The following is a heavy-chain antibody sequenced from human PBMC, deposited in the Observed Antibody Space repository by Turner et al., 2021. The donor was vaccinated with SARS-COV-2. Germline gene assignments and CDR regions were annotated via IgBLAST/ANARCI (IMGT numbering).Heavy chain of an antibody. V-gene: IGHV4-39*01. J-gene: IGHJ5*02. CDR2: IYYSGST. CDR3: ARGRIMITFGGVIPNWFDP. Sequence: QLQLQESGPGLVKPSETLSLNCTVSGGSIRSSSYYWGWFRPPQGKGLEWIGSIYYSGSTYYNPSLKSRVTISVDTSKNQFSLKLSSVTAADTAVYYCARGRIMITFGGVIPNWFDPWGQGTLVTVSS. D-gene: IGHD3-16*02. CDR1: GGSIRSSSYY.